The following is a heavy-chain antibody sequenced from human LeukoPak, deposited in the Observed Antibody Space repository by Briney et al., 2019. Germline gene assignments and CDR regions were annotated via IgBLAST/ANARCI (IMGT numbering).Heavy chain of an antibody. CDR2: IGTVSDT. J-gene: IGHJ6*03. CDR3: ARGPPRGKYYYMDV. V-gene: IGHV3-13*01. CDR1: SFTISSFD. Sequence: AVSLRCSAAASSFTISSFDMHWLASPTGHGLQGVSTIGTVSDTYYPGSVEGRFTLSRDNAKNSLYLQMNSLTAGDTAVYYCARGPPRGKYYYMDVWGKGTTVTVSS. D-gene: IGHD1-1*01.